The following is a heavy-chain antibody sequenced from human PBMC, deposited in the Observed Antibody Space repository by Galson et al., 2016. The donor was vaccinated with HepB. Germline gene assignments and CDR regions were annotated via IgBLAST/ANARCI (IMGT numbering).Heavy chain of an antibody. V-gene: IGHV3-23*01. D-gene: IGHD6-19*01. Sequence: SLRLSCAASGFTFSSYAINWVRQAPGKGLEWVSVISGSGGNTYYADSVKGRFIISRDNSKNTPYLQMNSLRAEDTAVYYCAKAQSSGWYDFDYWGQGTLVTVSS. CDR3: AKAQSSGWYDFDY. CDR1: GFTFSSYA. CDR2: ISGSGGNT. J-gene: IGHJ4*02.